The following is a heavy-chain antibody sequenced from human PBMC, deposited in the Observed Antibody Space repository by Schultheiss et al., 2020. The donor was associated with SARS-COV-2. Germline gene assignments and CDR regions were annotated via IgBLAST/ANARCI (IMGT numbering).Heavy chain of an antibody. V-gene: IGHV3-66*01. Sequence: GGSLRLSCAASGFTFSSYWMHWVRQAPGKGLEWVSVIYSGGSTYYADSVKGRFTISRDNSKNTLYLQMNSLRAEDTAVYYCARDRRDVLVPATYKPFDIWGQGTMVTVSS. CDR2: IYSGGST. CDR1: GFTFSSYW. J-gene: IGHJ3*02. CDR3: ARDRRDVLVPATYKPFDI. D-gene: IGHD6-25*01.